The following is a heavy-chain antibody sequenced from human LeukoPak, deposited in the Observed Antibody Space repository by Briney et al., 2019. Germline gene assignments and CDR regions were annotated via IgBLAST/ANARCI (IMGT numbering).Heavy chain of an antibody. CDR2: IDSSGTTI. Sequence: GGSLRLSCVAPGFTFSDYYMSWIRQAPGKGLEWISCIDSSGTTIHYVDSVKGRFTISRNNANESLYLQMNSLRADDTAVYYCASRLGRPLGYWGQGALVTVSS. J-gene: IGHJ4*02. V-gene: IGHV3-11*04. CDR1: GFTFSDYY. D-gene: IGHD2-15*01. CDR3: ASRLGRPLGY.